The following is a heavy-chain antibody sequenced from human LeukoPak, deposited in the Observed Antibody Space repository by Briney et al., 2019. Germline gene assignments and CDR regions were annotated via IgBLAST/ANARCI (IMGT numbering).Heavy chain of an antibody. CDR1: GFTFSRYW. J-gene: IGHJ6*03. Sequence: PGGSLRLSCAASGFTFSRYWMTWVRQAPGKGLEWVAHIKEDGSDKYYVDSVKGRFTISRDNAKNSLYLQMNSLRAEDTAVYYCARVVVVVPAAISRYYMDVWGKGTTVTISS. V-gene: IGHV3-7*03. CDR3: ARVVVVVPAAISRYYMDV. CDR2: IKEDGSDK. D-gene: IGHD2-2*01.